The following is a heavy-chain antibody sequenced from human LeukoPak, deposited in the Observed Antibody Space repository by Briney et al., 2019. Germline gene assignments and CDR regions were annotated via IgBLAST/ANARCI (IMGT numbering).Heavy chain of an antibody. CDR3: ARDVKQLVPPDY. D-gene: IGHD6-6*01. Sequence: ASVKVSCKASGYTFTGYFMHWVRQVPGQGLEWMGWINPNSGGTNYAQRFQGRVTMTRDTSISTAYMELSGLRSNDTAVYYCARDVKQLVPPDYWGQGTLVTVSS. CDR2: INPNSGGT. V-gene: IGHV1-2*02. J-gene: IGHJ4*02. CDR1: GYTFTGYF.